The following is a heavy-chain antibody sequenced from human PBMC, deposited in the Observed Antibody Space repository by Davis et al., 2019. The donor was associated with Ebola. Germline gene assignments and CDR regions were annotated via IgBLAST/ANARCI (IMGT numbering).Heavy chain of an antibody. CDR1: GYTFTRFG. CDR3: AREIGVAVPGVMKDAFDV. Sequence: ASVKVSCKASGYTFTRFGISWVRQAPGQGLEWMGWISPYNGKTDYAQKFQGRVTMTTDTSTSTAYMELRSLTSDDTAVYYCAREIGVAVPGVMKDAFDVWGQGTVVTVSS. V-gene: IGHV1-18*01. D-gene: IGHD2-2*01. CDR2: ISPYNGKT. J-gene: IGHJ3*01.